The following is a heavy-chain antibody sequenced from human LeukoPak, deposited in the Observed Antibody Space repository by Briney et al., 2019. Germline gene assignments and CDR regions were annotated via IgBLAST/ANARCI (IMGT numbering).Heavy chain of an antibody. CDR2: ISVSGDST. CDR3: AKSLFYDSSGQAFDY. J-gene: IGHJ4*02. D-gene: IGHD3-22*01. CDR1: GFTFSSYA. Sequence: GGSLRLSCAASGFTFSSYAMTWVRQAPGKGLEWVSGISVSGDSTFYADSVKGRFTVSRDNSKNTLYLQVNSLRAEDTAVYYCAKSLFYDSSGQAFDYWGQGTLVTVSS. V-gene: IGHV3-23*01.